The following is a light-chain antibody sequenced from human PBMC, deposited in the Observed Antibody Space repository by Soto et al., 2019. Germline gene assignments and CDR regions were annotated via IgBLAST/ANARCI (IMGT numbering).Light chain of an antibody. Sequence: EIVRTQSPATLSVSPGERATLSCRASQSVNSNLAWYQKKPGQAPRLLIYDASNRATGIPARFSGSGSGTDFNLTISRLETEDFAVYYCQQRSNWPPFFGQGTRLEIK. V-gene: IGKV3-11*01. J-gene: IGKJ5*01. CDR2: DAS. CDR3: QQRSNWPPF. CDR1: QSVNSN.